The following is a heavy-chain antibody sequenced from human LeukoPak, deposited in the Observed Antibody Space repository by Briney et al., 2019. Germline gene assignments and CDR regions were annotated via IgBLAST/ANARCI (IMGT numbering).Heavy chain of an antibody. CDR3: ARGRYNWKGVDY. Sequence: SETLSLTCAVSGGSISSGGYSWSWIRQPPGKGLEWIGYIYHSGSTNYNPSLKSRVTISVDTSKNQFSLKLSSVTAADTAVYYCARGRYNWKGVDYWGQGTLVTVSS. V-gene: IGHV4-30-2*01. J-gene: IGHJ4*02. CDR2: IYHSGST. CDR1: GGSISSGGYS. D-gene: IGHD1-20*01.